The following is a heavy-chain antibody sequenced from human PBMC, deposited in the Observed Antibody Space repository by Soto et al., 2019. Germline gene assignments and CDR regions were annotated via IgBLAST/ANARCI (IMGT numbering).Heavy chain of an antibody. CDR1: GGSISSYY. J-gene: IGHJ5*01. CDR2: IYYSGST. CDR3: AKGTTTEKVDS. V-gene: IGHV4-59*08. Sequence: PSETLSLTCTVSGGSISSYYWSWIRQPPGKGLEWIGYIYYSGSTNYNPSLKSRVTITVDTSKNQYSLNLSSVTAADTGMYYCAKGTTTEKVDSWGHGSLVTVSS. D-gene: IGHD1-1*01.